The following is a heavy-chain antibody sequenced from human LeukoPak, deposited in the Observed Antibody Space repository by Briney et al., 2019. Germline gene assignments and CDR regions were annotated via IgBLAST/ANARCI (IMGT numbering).Heavy chain of an antibody. V-gene: IGHV1-2*02. CDR1: GYTFTGYY. Sequence: ASVKVSCKASGYTFTGYYMHWVRQAPGQGLEWMGWINPNSGGTNYAQKFQGRVTMTRDTSISTAYMELSRLRSDDTAVYYCARDREMATIAYFDYWGQGTLVTVSS. D-gene: IGHD5-12*01. CDR2: INPNSGGT. CDR3: ARDREMATIAYFDY. J-gene: IGHJ4*02.